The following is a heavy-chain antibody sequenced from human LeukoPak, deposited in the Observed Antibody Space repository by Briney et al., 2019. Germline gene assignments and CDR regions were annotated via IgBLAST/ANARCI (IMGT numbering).Heavy chain of an antibody. D-gene: IGHD6-19*01. Sequence: ASVKVSCKASGYTFTGYYIHWVRQAPGQGLGWMGWINPNTGGTNYAQKLQGRVTMTTDTSTSTAYMELRSLRSDDTAVYYCARNEIAVAGNDAFDIWGQGTMVTVSS. CDR3: ARNEIAVAGNDAFDI. CDR2: INPNTGGT. J-gene: IGHJ3*02. V-gene: IGHV1-2*02. CDR1: GYTFTGYY.